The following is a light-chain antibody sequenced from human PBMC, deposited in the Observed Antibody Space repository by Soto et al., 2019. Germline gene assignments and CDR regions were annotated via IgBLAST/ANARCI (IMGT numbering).Light chain of an antibody. Sequence: EIVRTQSPGTLSVSPGERATLSCRASQSVSSNLAWYQQKPGQAPRLLIYGASTRATGIPARFSGSGSGTEFTLTISSLQSEDFAVYYCQQYNNWPFTFGPGTKVDIK. CDR2: GAS. V-gene: IGKV3-15*01. CDR1: QSVSSN. CDR3: QQYNNWPFT. J-gene: IGKJ3*01.